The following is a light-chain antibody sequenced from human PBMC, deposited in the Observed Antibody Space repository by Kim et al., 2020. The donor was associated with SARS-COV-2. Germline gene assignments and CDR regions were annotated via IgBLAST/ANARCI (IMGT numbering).Light chain of an antibody. CDR3: LQHQTLPYS. V-gene: IGKV1-17*03. Sequence: SASVGARVSITCRASQSINIFLVWFQQKPGKVPKRLIYSASSLQSGVPSRFSGSGSGTEFTLTISSLQPEDSATYYCLQHQTLPYSFGQGTKLEI. CDR2: SAS. J-gene: IGKJ2*03. CDR1: QSINIF.